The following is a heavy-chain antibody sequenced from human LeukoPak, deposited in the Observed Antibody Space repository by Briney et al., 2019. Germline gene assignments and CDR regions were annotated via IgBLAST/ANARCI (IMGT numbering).Heavy chain of an antibody. J-gene: IGHJ4*02. CDR2: IYSGGST. Sequence: GGSLRLSCAASGFTVSSNYMSWVRRAPGKGLEWVSVIYSGGSTYYADSVKGRFTISRDNSKNTLYLQMNSLRAEDTAVYYCARDLRGYSYGYDAVWGQGTLVTVSS. CDR1: GFTVSSNY. CDR3: ARDLRGYSYGYDAV. D-gene: IGHD5-18*01. V-gene: IGHV3-53*01.